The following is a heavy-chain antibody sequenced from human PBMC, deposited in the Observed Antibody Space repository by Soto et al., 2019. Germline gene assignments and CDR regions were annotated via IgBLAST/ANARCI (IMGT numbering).Heavy chain of an antibody. V-gene: IGHV4-59*12. D-gene: IGHD3-9*01. CDR2: IYYSGST. CDR1: GGSISSYY. J-gene: IGHJ5*02. Sequence: PSETLSLTCTVSGGSISSYYWSWIRQPPGKGLEWIGYIYYSGSTNYNPSLKSRVTISVDTSKNQFSLKLSSVTAADTAVYYCARSYYDILTGYYMLTENNWFDPWGQGTLVTVSS. CDR3: ARSYYDILTGYYMLTENNWFDP.